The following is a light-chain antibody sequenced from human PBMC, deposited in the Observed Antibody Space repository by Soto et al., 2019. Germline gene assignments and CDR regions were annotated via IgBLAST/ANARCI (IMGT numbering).Light chain of an antibody. Sequence: EIELTQSPATLSLSPGETATLSCRASQNVDKFLAWYQQRPGQPPRLLIFDSSNRATGVPARFSGSGSGTEFTLTISSLQSEDFAVYYCQQYNNWPWTFGQGTKVDIK. J-gene: IGKJ1*01. V-gene: IGKV3D-15*01. CDR1: QNVDKF. CDR3: QQYNNWPWT. CDR2: DSS.